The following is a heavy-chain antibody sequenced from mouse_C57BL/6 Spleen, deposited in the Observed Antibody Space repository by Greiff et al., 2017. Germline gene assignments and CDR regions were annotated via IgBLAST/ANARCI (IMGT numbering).Heavy chain of an antibody. CDR3: ARDSLYSDYFDY. V-gene: IGHV3-6*01. D-gene: IGHD2-1*01. J-gene: IGHJ2*01. CDR1: GYSITSGYY. Sequence: LVESGPGLVKPSQSLSLTCSVTGYSITSGYYWNWIRQFPGNKLEWMGYISYDGSNNYNPSLKNRISITRDTSKNQFFLKLNSVTTEDTATYYCARDSLYSDYFDYWGQGTTLTVSS. CDR2: ISYDGSN.